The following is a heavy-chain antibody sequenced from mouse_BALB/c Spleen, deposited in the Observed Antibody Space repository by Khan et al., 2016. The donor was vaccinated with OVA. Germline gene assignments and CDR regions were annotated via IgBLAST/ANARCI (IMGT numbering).Heavy chain of an antibody. CDR1: GYAFTNYL. V-gene: IGHV1-54*03. D-gene: IGHD1-1*02. J-gene: IGHJ3*01. CDR2: INPGRGDT. CDR3: EGGGYGAFAY. Sequence: QVQLQQSGAELVRPGTSVKVSCKASGYAFTNYLIEWVKQRPGQGLEWIGMINPGRGDTKYNEKFKAKTTLTADQSSRPAHLPLHCLTSDASAAYVCEGGGYGAFAYWGQGTLVTVSA.